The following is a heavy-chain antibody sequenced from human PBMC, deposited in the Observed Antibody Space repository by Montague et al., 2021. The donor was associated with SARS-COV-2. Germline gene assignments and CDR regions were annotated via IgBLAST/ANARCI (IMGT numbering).Heavy chain of an antibody. J-gene: IGHJ4*02. D-gene: IGHD3-10*01. CDR3: ARIRYGSGMGFEY. CDR2: IDWDDDK. CDR1: GFSLSTSVMC. V-gene: IGHV2-70*11. Sequence: VKATQTLTLTCTFSGFSLSTSVMCVSWLRQPPGKALEWLARIDWDDDKYYSTSLKTRLTISKDTSKNQAVLTMTNMDPVDTAMYDCARIRYGSGMGFEYRGQGTLVTVSS.